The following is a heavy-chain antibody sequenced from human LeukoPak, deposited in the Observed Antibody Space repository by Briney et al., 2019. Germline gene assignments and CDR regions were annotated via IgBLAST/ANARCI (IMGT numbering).Heavy chain of an antibody. CDR2: IHSSGST. V-gene: IGHV4-59*01. Sequence: PSETQSLTCTVSGGSISSYYWSWIRQPPGKGLEWIGYIHSSGSTNYNPSLKSRLTISVDTSKNQFSLKLSSVTAADTAVYYCVRGIYCSSTSCYYYFDYWGQGTLVTVSS. D-gene: IGHD2-2*01. CDR3: VRGIYCSSTSCYYYFDY. CDR1: GGSISSYY. J-gene: IGHJ4*02.